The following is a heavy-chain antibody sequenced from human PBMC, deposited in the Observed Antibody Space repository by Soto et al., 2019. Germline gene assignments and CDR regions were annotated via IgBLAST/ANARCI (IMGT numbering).Heavy chain of an antibody. D-gene: IGHD4-17*01. V-gene: IGHV4-39*01. CDR1: GGSISSNIYY. CDR3: ARHSHEDHGDPNWFDP. CDR2: IYYTGNT. J-gene: IGHJ5*02. Sequence: QVQLQESGPGLVWPSETLSLTCTVSGGSISSNIYYWGWIRKPPGKGLEWIGSIYYTGNTFYNPSLKSRVTLSVDTSENQFSLRLSSVTAADTAVYYCARHSHEDHGDPNWFDPWGQGTLVTVSS.